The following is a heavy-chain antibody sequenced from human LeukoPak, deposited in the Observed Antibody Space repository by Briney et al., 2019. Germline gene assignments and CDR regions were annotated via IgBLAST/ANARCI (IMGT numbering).Heavy chain of an antibody. D-gene: IGHD3-3*01. CDR3: QSRFLEWLLDY. J-gene: IGHJ4*02. V-gene: IGHV4-39*01. CDR2: IYYGGYT. CDR1: GGSISSSSYY. Sequence: SETLSLTCTVSGGSISSSSYYWGWIRQPPGKGLEWIGSIYYGGYTYYNPSLKSRVTISVDTSKNQFSLKLSSVTAADTAIYYCQSRFLEWLLDYWGQGTLVTVSS.